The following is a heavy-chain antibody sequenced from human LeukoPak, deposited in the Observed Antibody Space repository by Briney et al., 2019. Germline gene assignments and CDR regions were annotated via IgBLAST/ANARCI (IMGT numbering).Heavy chain of an antibody. V-gene: IGHV3-33*01. CDR2: IWYDGSNK. Sequence: GRSLRLSCAASGFTFSSYGMHWVRQAPGKGLEWVAVIWYDGSNKYYADSVKGRFTISRDNSKNTLYLQMYSLRAEDTAVYYCARGGPVPAAGGYFDYWGQGTLVTVSS. J-gene: IGHJ4*02. CDR3: ARGGPVPAAGGYFDY. CDR1: GFTFSSYG. D-gene: IGHD2-2*01.